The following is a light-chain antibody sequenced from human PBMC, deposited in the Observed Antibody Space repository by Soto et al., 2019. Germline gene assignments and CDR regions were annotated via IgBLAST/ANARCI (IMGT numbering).Light chain of an antibody. CDR3: QQSSDWPST. V-gene: IGKV3-11*01. J-gene: IGKJ4*01. CDR1: QTVSSD. CDR2: DAS. Sequence: EIVLTQSPATLSLSPGDRATLSCRASQTVSSDLAWYQQKPGQAPRLLIYDASSRATGIPARFSGSGSGTDFTLTITSLEPEDFAVYYCQQSSDWPSTFGGGTKVEIK.